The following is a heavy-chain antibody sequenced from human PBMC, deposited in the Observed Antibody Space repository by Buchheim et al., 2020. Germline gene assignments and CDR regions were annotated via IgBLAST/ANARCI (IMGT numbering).Heavy chain of an antibody. J-gene: IGHJ6*02. Sequence: QVQLVESGGGLVKPGGSLRLSCAASGFTFSDYYMNWIRQAPGKGLEWVSYISSSDGTIYYADSVKGRFTISRDNVKNSLYLQVDSLRVEDTAVYYCARATVRNLAGYYGMDVWGQGAT. CDR1: GFTFSDYY. V-gene: IGHV3-11*01. CDR2: ISSSDGTI. CDR3: ARATVRNLAGYYGMDV. D-gene: IGHD6-13*01.